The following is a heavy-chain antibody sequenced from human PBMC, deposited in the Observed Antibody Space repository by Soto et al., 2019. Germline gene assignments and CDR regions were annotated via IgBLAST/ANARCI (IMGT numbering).Heavy chain of an antibody. CDR1: GFSLSTSGMC. J-gene: IGHJ6*02. V-gene: IGHV2-70*11. CDR2: IDWDDDK. D-gene: IGHD1-26*01. Sequence: SGPTLVNPTQTLTLTCTFSGFSLSTSGMCVSWIRQPPGKALEWLARIDWDDDKYYSTSLKTRLTISKDTSKNQVVLTMTNMDPVDTATYYCARIRRNPRCVGLRYYYGMDVWGQGTTVTVSS. CDR3: ARIRRNPRCVGLRYYYGMDV.